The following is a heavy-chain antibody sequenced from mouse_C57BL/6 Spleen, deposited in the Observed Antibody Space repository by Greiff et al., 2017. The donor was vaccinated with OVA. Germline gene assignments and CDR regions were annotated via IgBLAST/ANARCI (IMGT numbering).Heavy chain of an antibody. V-gene: IGHV5-17*01. CDR2: ISSGSSTI. D-gene: IGHD3-3*01. CDR1: GFTFSDYG. Sequence: DVMLVESGGGLVKPGGSLKLSCAASGFTFSDYGMHWVRQAPEKGLEWVAYISSGSSTIYYADTVKGRFTISRDNAKNTLFLQMTSLRSEDTAMYYCARPGTSLLDYWGQGTTLTVSS. CDR3: ARPGTSLLDY. J-gene: IGHJ2*01.